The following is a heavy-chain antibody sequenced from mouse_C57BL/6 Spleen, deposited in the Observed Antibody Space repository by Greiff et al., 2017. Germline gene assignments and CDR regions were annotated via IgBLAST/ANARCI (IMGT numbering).Heavy chain of an antibody. D-gene: IGHD1-1*01. J-gene: IGHJ2*01. CDR3: ARHYYGSGYFDY. Sequence: VKLQESGAELVKPGASVKMSCKASGYTFTTYPIEWMKQNHGKSLEWIGNFHPYNDDTKYNEKFKGKATLTVEKSSSTVYLELSRLTSDDSAVYYCARHYYGSGYFDYWGQGTTLTVSS. V-gene: IGHV1-47*01. CDR1: GYTFTTYP. CDR2: FHPYNDDT.